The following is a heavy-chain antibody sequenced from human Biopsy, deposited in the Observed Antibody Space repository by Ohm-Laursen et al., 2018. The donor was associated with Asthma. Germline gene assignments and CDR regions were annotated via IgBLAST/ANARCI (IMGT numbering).Heavy chain of an antibody. CDR1: GYTFNSVG. J-gene: IGHJ6*02. V-gene: IGHV1-18*01. Sequence: ESSVKVSCKTSGYTFNSVGITWVRQAPGQGLEWMGWISVYNGNTKVAQKLQDRVTMITDTSTSTAYMELGSLRSDDTAVYFCARAVDYSHYYGIDVWGQGTTVTVS. CDR2: ISVYNGNT. CDR3: ARAVDYSHYYGIDV. D-gene: IGHD3-10*01.